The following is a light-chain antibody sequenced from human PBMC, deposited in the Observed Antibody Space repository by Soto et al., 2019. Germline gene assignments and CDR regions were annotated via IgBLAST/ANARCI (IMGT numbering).Light chain of an antibody. CDR3: QQYGSSGT. CDR2: GAS. Sequence: EIVLTQSPGTLFFSPGERATFSCRASQSVRNNYVAWHQQKPGQAPRLLIYGASNRATGIPDRFSSSGSGTDFPLTISRLEPEDFAVYYCQQYGSSGTFGQGTKVDIK. V-gene: IGKV3-20*01. CDR1: QSVRNNY. J-gene: IGKJ1*01.